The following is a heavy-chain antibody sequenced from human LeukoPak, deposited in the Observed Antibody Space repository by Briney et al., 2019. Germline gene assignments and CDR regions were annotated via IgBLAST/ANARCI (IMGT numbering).Heavy chain of an antibody. Sequence: ASVKVSCEASGYTFTSYCMHWVRQAPGQGLEWMGIMNPSGGSTNYAQKFQGRVTMTRDMSTSTVYMELSSLRSEDTAVYYCARGLPRSPLTQYGSETDAFDIWGQGTMVTVSS. D-gene: IGHD3-10*01. CDR3: ARGLPRSPLTQYGSETDAFDI. CDR1: GYTFTSYC. CDR2: MNPSGGST. J-gene: IGHJ3*02. V-gene: IGHV1-46*01.